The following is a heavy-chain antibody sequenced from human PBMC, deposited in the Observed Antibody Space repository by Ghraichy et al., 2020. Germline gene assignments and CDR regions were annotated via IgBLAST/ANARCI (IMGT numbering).Heavy chain of an antibody. CDR1: GFTFSNYW. CDR3: ARDPRPFEVVIPYNWFDP. D-gene: IGHD3-22*01. J-gene: IGHJ5*02. V-gene: IGHV3-74*01. CDR2: INSDGSST. Sequence: GGSLRLSCAASGFTFSNYWMHWVRQAPGKGPVWVSRINSDGSSTSYADSVKGRFTISRDNAKNTLYLQMNSLRAEDTAVYHCARDPRPFEVVIPYNWFDPWGQGTLVTVSS.